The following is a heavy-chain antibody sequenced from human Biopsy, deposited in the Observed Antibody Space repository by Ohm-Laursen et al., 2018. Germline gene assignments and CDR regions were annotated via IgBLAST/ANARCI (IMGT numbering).Heavy chain of an antibody. Sequence: SLRLSCAASGFTVINNDISWVRQAPGKGLEWASFISSSGVQYHADSVKGRFTISRDNSKNTLYLQMNSLRAEDTAVYYCARHHCTNGVCLAVYFDYWGQGTLVTVSS. J-gene: IGHJ4*02. V-gene: IGHV3-66*04. CDR2: ISSSGVQ. CDR3: ARHHCTNGVCLAVYFDY. CDR1: GFTVINND. D-gene: IGHD2-8*01.